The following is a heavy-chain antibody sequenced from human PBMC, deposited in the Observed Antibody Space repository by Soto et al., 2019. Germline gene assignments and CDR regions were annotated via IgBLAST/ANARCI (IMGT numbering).Heavy chain of an antibody. Sequence: SETLSLTCTVSGGSVSSGSYYWSWIRQPPGKGLEWIGYIYYSGSTNYNPSLKSRVTISVDTSKNQFSLKLSSVTAADTAVYYCARETDGSGSYYNGFDYWGQGTLVTVSS. CDR2: IYYSGST. CDR1: GGSVSSGSYY. J-gene: IGHJ4*02. CDR3: ARETDGSGSYYNGFDY. V-gene: IGHV4-61*01. D-gene: IGHD3-10*01.